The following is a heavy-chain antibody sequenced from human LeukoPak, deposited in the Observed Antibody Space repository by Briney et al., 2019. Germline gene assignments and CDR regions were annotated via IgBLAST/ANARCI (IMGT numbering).Heavy chain of an antibody. J-gene: IGHJ4*02. Sequence: GSSVKVSCKASGGTFSSYAISWVRQAPGQGLEWMGWINPNSGGANYAQKFQGRVTMTRDTSISTAYMELSRLRSDDTAVYYCASLEGASSFDYWGQGTLVTVSS. CDR2: INPNSGGA. CDR3: ASLEGASSFDY. D-gene: IGHD1-26*01. V-gene: IGHV1-2*02. CDR1: GGTFSSYA.